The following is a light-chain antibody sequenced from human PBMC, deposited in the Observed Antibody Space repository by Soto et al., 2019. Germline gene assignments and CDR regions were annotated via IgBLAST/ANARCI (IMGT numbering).Light chain of an antibody. CDR1: SSNIGGNS. Sequence: QAVLAQPPSVSAAPGQKVTISCSGSSSNIGGNSVSWYQQLPWTAPKLLIYGDNKRPSGIPDRFSGSKSGTSATLGITGFQTGDEADYYCGSWDSSLSAYVFGTGTKVTVL. J-gene: IGLJ1*01. V-gene: IGLV1-51*01. CDR2: GDN. CDR3: GSWDSSLSAYV.